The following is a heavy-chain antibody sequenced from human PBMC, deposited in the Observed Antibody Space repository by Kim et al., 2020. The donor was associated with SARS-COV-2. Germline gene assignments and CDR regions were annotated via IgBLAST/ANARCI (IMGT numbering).Heavy chain of an antibody. J-gene: IGHJ4*02. V-gene: IGHV3-33*01. CDR1: GFTFSSYG. CDR2: IWYDGSNK. D-gene: IGHD6-13*01. Sequence: GGSLRLSCAASGFTFSSYGMHWVRQAPGKGLEWVAVIWYDGSNKYYADSVKGRFTISRDNSKNTLYLQMNSLRAEDTAVYYCAREIDPISSQGRPWYFDYWGQGTLVTVSS. CDR3: AREIDPISSQGRPWYFDY.